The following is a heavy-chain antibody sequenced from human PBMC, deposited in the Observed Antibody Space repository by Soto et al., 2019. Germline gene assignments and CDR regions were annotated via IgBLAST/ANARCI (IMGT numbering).Heavy chain of an antibody. J-gene: IGHJ3*02. CDR3: ARGLEYYYDSSGSPDAFDI. CDR1: GYTFTNFG. D-gene: IGHD3-22*01. Sequence: ASVKVSCKASGYTFTNFGISWVRQAPGQGLEWMGWISAYNGNTNYAQKFQGRVTMTTDTSTSTAYMEVRSLRFDDTAVYYCARGLEYYYDSSGSPDAFDIWGQGTMVTVSS. CDR2: ISAYNGNT. V-gene: IGHV1-18*01.